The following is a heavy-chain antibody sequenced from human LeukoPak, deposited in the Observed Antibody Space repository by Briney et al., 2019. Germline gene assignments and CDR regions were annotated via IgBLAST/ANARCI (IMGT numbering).Heavy chain of an antibody. J-gene: IGHJ4*02. CDR1: GGSFSGYY. D-gene: IGHD3-22*01. CDR2: INHSGST. V-gene: IGHV4-34*01. CDR3: GSGYYPFDY. Sequence: PSETLSLTCAVYGGSFSGYYWSWIRQPPGKGLEWIGEINHSGSTNYNPSLKSRVTISVDTSKNQFSLKLSSVTAADTAVYYCGSGYYPFDYRGQGTLVTVSS.